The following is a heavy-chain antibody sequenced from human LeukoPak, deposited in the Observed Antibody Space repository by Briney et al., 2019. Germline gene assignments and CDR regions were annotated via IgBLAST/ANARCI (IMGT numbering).Heavy chain of an antibody. J-gene: IGHJ4*02. CDR1: GGSISSSSYY. CDR2: IYYSGST. CDR3: ARPYGAIFGVVDYFDY. V-gene: IGHV4-39*01. D-gene: IGHD3-3*01. Sequence: PSETLSLTCTVSGGSISSSSYYWGWIRQPPGKGLEWIGSIYYSGSTYYNPSLKSRVTISVDTSKNQFSLKLSSVTAADTAVYYCARPYGAIFGVVDYFDYWGQGTLVTVSS.